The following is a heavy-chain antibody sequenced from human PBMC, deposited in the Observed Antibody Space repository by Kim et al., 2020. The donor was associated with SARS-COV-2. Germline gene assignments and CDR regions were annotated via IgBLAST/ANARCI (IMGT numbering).Heavy chain of an antibody. J-gene: IGHJ4*02. CDR1: GGTFSSYA. Sequence: ASVKVSCKASGGTFSSYAISWVRQAPGQGLEWMGGIIPIFGTANYAQKFQGRVTITADESTSTAYMELSSLRSEDTAVYYCAREEGRPCGGDCYSDFDYWGQGTLVTVSS. CDR2: IIPIFGTA. CDR3: AREEGRPCGGDCYSDFDY. D-gene: IGHD2-21*02. V-gene: IGHV1-69*13.